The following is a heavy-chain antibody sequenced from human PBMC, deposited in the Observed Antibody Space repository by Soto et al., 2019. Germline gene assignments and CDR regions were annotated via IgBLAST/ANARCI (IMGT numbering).Heavy chain of an antibody. J-gene: IGHJ5*02. V-gene: IGHV3-23*01. CDR3: AKGTTGKNWFDP. Sequence: GRALRRSCAANGFTFTNYAMSWVRQAPGKGLEWVSAISGSGGSTYFADSVKGRFTISRDNSKNTLYLQMNSLRAEDTAVYYCAKGTTGKNWFDPWGQGTLVTVSS. D-gene: IGHD1-1*01. CDR2: ISGSGGST. CDR1: GFTFTNYA.